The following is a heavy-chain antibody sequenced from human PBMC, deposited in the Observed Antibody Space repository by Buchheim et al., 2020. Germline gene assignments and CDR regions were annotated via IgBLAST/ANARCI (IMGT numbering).Heavy chain of an antibody. Sequence: EVQLVESGGGLVQPGGSLRLSCAASGFTFSSYEMNWVRQAPGKGLEWVSYISSSGRTIYYADSVKGRFTISRDNAKNSLSLQMNSLRAEDTAVYYCARVPIESYGWYYFDYWGQGTL. J-gene: IGHJ4*02. V-gene: IGHV3-48*03. D-gene: IGHD5-18*01. CDR2: ISSSGRTI. CDR1: GFTFSSYE. CDR3: ARVPIESYGWYYFDY.